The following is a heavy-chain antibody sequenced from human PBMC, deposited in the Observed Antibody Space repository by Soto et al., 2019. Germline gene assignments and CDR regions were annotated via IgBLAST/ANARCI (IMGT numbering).Heavy chain of an antibody. CDR3: AKDYYDSSGEDY. D-gene: IGHD3-22*01. J-gene: IGHJ4*02. V-gene: IGHV3-30*18. CDR1: GFTSSSYG. CDR2: ISYDGSNK. Sequence: PGGSLRLSCAASGFTSSSYGMHWVRQAPGKGLEWVAVISYDGSNKYYADSVKGRFTISRDNSKNTLYLQMNSLRAEDTAVYYCAKDYYDSSGEDYWGQGTLVTVSS.